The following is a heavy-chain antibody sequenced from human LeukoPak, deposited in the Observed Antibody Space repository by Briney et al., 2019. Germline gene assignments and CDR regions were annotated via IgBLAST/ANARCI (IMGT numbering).Heavy chain of an antibody. J-gene: IGHJ4*02. CDR2: IETKTDGKTT. D-gene: IGHD1-1*01. CDR3: TSQYNWKDAVDF. Sequence: GGSLRLSCAASGFTFTDAWMTWVRQAPGKGLEWVGRIETKTDGKTTDYAAPVKGRFTISRDDSKNTLYLQMNSLKTEDTAVYYCTSQYNWKDAVDFWGQGTLVTVSS. V-gene: IGHV3-15*04. CDR1: GFTFTDAW.